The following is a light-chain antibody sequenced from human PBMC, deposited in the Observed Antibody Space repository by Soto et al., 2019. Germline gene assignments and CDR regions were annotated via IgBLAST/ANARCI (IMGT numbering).Light chain of an antibody. V-gene: IGKV1-5*01. CDR2: DAS. CDR3: QQSFSTPRT. Sequence: DIQMTQSPSTLSASVGDRVTITCRASQSISRSLAWYQQNPGKAPKLLIFDASSLESGVPSRFSGSGSGTEFTLTISSLQPDDFATYYCQQSFSTPRTFGQGTKVEIK. CDR1: QSISRS. J-gene: IGKJ1*01.